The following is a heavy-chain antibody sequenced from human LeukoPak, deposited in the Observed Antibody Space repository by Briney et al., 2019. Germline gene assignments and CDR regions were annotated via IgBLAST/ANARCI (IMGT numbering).Heavy chain of an antibody. CDR1: GFTFTSYA. CDR2: ISGRGDET. D-gene: IGHD2-15*01. Sequence: QPGRSLRLSCAASGFTFTSYAMSWVRQAPGRGLEWVSAISGRGDETFHADSVKGRFTTSRDNSKNTLSLQMSSLRVEDSAVYLCAKDTSAWWYHRAYMNVWGTGTTVTVSS. V-gene: IGHV3-23*01. CDR3: AKDTSAWWYHRAYMNV. J-gene: IGHJ6*03.